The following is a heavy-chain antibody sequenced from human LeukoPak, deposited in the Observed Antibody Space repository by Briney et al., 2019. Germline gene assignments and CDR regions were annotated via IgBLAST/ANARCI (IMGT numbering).Heavy chain of an antibody. CDR1: GFTFNNYW. J-gene: IGHJ6*02. CDR3: AKGGSGSYHYYFGMDV. D-gene: IGHD3-10*01. CDR2: INSAGSST. V-gene: IGHV3-74*01. Sequence: GGSLRLSCAASGFTFNNYWMHWVRQAPGKGLVWVSRINSAGSSTTYADSVKGRFTISRDNAKNTLYLQMNRLRAEDTAVYYCAKGGSGSYHYYFGMDVWGQGTTVSVSS.